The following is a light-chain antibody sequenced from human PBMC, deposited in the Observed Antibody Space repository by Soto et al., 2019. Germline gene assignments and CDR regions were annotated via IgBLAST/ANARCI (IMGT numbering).Light chain of an antibody. CDR2: EVT. CDR3: CADAGSSRYV. CDR1: SSHVGSYDF. Sequence: QSALTQPASVSGSPGQSITISCTRSSSHVGSYDFVSWYQQHPGKAPEVLIYEVTKRPSGVSNRFSGSKSGNTASLTISGLQADDEADSYCCADAGSSRYVFGTGTKLTVL. J-gene: IGLJ1*01. V-gene: IGLV2-23*02.